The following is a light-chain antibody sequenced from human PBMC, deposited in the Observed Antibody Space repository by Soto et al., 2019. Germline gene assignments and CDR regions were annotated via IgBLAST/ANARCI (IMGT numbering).Light chain of an antibody. CDR1: SGSIASNY. CDR2: DDT. CDR3: QVWETSTNHLI. V-gene: IGLV6-57*02. J-gene: IGLJ2*01. Sequence: NFMLTQPHSVSESPGKTVTISCTGSSGSIASNYVQWYQQRPGSAPTTVIYDDTDRPSGIPERFSGSNSGNTATLTIRRVEAGDEAAYYCQVWETSTNHLIFGGGTKLTVL.